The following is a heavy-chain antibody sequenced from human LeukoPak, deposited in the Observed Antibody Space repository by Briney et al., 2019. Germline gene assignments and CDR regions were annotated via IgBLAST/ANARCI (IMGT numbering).Heavy chain of an antibody. V-gene: IGHV4-30-4*01. CDR3: ARDGRVSPYYGMDV. CDR1: GVSISNTSYY. CDR2: IYYSGST. J-gene: IGHJ6*02. Sequence: SETLSLTCAVSGVSISNTSYYWQWLRQPPGKGLEWIGYIYYSGSTYYNPSLKSRVTISVDTSKNQFSLKLSSVTAADTAVYYCARDGRVSPYYGMDVWGQGTTVTVSS. D-gene: IGHD1-26*01.